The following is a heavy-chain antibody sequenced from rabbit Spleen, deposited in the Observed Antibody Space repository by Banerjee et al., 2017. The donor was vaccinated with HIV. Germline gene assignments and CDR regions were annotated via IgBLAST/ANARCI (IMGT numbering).Heavy chain of an antibody. CDR3: ARDLVAVIGWKFNL. D-gene: IGHD1-1*01. Sequence: QSLEESGGDLVKPGASLTLTCTASGFSFNGYYYMCWVRQAPGKGLEWIACINTITGKAVYASWAKGRFIMSRTSSTTVTLQMTSLTAADTATYFCARDLVAVIGWKFNLWGPGTRVTVS. V-gene: IGHV1S40*01. CDR2: INTITGKA. CDR1: GFSFNGYYY. J-gene: IGHJ4*01.